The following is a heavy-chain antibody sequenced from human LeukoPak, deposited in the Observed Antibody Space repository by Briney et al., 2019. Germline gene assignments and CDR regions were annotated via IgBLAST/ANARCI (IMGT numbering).Heavy chain of an antibody. D-gene: IGHD3-22*01. V-gene: IGHV4-31*03. Sequence: ASQTLSLTCTVSGGSISSGGYYWSWIRQHPGKGLEWIGYIYYSGSTYYNPSLKSRVTISVDTSKNQFSLKLSSVTAADTAVYYCARAPTYYYDSSGYSFDPWGQGTLVTASS. CDR1: GGSISSGGYY. CDR3: ARAPTYYYDSSGYSFDP. CDR2: IYYSGST. J-gene: IGHJ5*02.